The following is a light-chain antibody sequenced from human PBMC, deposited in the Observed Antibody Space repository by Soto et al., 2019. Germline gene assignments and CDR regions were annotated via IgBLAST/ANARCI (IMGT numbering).Light chain of an antibody. J-gene: IGLJ3*02. CDR2: DVA. CDR3: SSYTTFSTLV. CDR1: SSDIGAYDS. V-gene: IGLV2-14*01. Sequence: QSALTQPVSVSGSPGQSITSPCTGTSSDIGAYDSVSWYQQYPGKAPKLIIYDVANRPSGVSDRLSGSKSGNTASLTISGLQAEDEADYYCSSYTTFSTLVLGGGTKVTVL.